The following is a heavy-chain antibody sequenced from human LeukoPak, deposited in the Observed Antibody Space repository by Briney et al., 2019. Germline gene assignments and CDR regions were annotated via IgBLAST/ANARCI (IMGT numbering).Heavy chain of an antibody. D-gene: IGHD7-27*01. J-gene: IGHJ4*02. Sequence: TGGSLRLSCAASGFTFSSYWMHWVRQAPGKGLVWVSRINTDGSSTSYADSVKGRFTISRDNAKNSLYLQMNSLRAEDTAVYYCATALTGDSVVPFDYWGQGTLVTVSS. V-gene: IGHV3-74*01. CDR2: INTDGSST. CDR1: GFTFSSYW. CDR3: ATALTGDSVVPFDY.